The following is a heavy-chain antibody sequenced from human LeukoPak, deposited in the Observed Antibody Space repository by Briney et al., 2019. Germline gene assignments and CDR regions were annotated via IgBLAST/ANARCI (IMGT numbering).Heavy chain of an antibody. J-gene: IGHJ5*02. V-gene: IGHV3-23*01. CDR3: AKSAYIAAAYGWFDP. D-gene: IGHD6-13*01. Sequence: GGSLRLSCGASGFTLSSYARSWVRQAPGKGQEWVSAIRGSGGGTYYADSVKGRFTISRDNSKNTLYLQMNSLRAEDTAVYYCAKSAYIAAAYGWFDPWGQGTLVTVSS. CDR2: IRGSGGGT. CDR1: GFTLSSYA.